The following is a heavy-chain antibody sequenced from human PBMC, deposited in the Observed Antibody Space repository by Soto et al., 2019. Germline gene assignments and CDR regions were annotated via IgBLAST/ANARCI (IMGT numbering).Heavy chain of an antibody. CDR3: ARDHGGPPWTWYYGMDV. Sequence: QVQLQESGPGLVKPSQTLSLTCTVSGGSISSGGYYWSWIRQHPGKGLEWIGYIYYSGSTYYNPSLKGRVTQSGETSKNQVPPEVDSGAAAGTGLYYWARDHGGPPWTWYYGMDVWGQGTTVTVSS. CDR1: GGSISSGGYY. D-gene: IGHD4-17*01. CDR2: IYYSGST. J-gene: IGHJ6*02. V-gene: IGHV4-31*03.